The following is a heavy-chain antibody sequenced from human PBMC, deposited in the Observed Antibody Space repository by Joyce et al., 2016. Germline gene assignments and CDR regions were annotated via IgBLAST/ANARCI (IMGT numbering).Heavy chain of an antibody. CDR3: AKILTAGYSSGWFLDY. CDR2: ISYDGVYQ. J-gene: IGHJ4*02. D-gene: IGHD6-25*01. V-gene: IGHV3-30*18. CDR1: GLTLSNYG. Sequence: QVQLVESGGGVVQPGRSLRLSCTASGLTLSNYGVHWVRQARGSGVEWVAVISYDGVYQYYSDSVKGRFTISRDNSRDTLFLEMNSLRAEDTAVYYCAKILTAGYSSGWFLDYWGQGTLVTVSS.